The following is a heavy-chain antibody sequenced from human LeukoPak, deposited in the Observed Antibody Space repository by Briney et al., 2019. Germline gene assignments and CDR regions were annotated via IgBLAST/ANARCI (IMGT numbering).Heavy chain of an antibody. J-gene: IGHJ4*02. CDR1: GGSISSYY. CDR2: IYYSGST. CDR3: ARDRDQLPAI. V-gene: IGHV4-59*12. D-gene: IGHD2-2*01. Sequence: SETLSLTCTVSGGSISSYYWSWIRQPPGKGLEWIGYIYYSGSTYYNPSLKSRVTISVDTSKNQFSLKLSSVTAADTAVYYCARDRDQLPAIWGQGTLVTVSS.